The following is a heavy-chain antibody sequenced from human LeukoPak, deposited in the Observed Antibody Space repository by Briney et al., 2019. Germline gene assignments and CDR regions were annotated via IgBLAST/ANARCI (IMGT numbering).Heavy chain of an antibody. CDR1: GFTPTSYA. D-gene: IGHD3-10*01. CDR3: AKNGLWFGETYYFYYMDV. CDR2: ISGNGGNT. J-gene: IGHJ6*03. V-gene: IGHV3-23*01. Sequence: GRSLSPSRAGSGFTPTSYAVSWVRQAPGPRLKWVSTISGNGGNTYYGDSVKGRFTISRDNSKNTLYLQMNSQRADDTAVYYCAKNGLWFGETYYFYYMDVWGKGTTVTISS.